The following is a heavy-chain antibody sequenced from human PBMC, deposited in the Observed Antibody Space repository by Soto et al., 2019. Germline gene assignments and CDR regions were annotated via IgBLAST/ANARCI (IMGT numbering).Heavy chain of an antibody. V-gene: IGHV3-30*18. CDR3: AKGTTVRTCRYLDL. Sequence: QEQLVESGGGVVQPGKSLRLSCAASRFAFSSYAMHWVRQAPGKGLEWLAVISYDGGYENYADSVKGRVTVSKNNSKTTWWLQINSLRPEATALYYCAKGTTVRTCRYLDLGGQGALVTVSS. CDR2: ISYDGGYE. D-gene: IGHD4-17*01. J-gene: IGHJ2*01. CDR1: RFAFSSYA.